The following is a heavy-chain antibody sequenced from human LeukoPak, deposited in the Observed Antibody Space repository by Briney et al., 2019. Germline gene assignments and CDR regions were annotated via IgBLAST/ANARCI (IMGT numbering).Heavy chain of an antibody. CDR3: ARGLLGYSDLIDY. J-gene: IGHJ4*02. D-gene: IGHD3/OR15-3a*01. V-gene: IGHV3-23*01. Sequence: GGSLRLSCAASGFTFSSYAMSWVRQAPGKGLEWVSAISGSGGSTYYADSVKGRFTISRDNSKNTLYLQMNSLRAEDTAVYYCARGLLGYSDLIDYWGQGTLVTVSS. CDR1: GFTFSSYA. CDR2: ISGSGGST.